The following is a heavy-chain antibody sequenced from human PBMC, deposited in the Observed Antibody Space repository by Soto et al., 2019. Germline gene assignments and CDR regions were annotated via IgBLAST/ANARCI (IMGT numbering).Heavy chain of an antibody. V-gene: IGHV3-33*01. D-gene: IGHD5-18*01. Sequence: SLRLSCAASGFTFSSYGMHWVRQAPGKGLEWVAVIWYDGSNKYYADSVKGRFTISRDNSKNTLYLQMNSLRAEDTAVYYCARDDGYSYGPDYWGQGTLVTVSS. CDR2: IWYDGSNK. CDR1: GFTFSSYG. CDR3: ARDDGYSYGPDY. J-gene: IGHJ4*02.